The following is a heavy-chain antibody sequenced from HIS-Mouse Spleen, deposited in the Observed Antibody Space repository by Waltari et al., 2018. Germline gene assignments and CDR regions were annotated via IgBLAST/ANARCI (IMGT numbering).Heavy chain of an antibody. V-gene: IGHV4-39*07. J-gene: IGHJ6*02. D-gene: IGHD5-18*01. CDR3: AREGHSYGYYYYYGMDV. CDR2: IYYSGST. Sequence: QLQLQESGPGLVKPSETLSLTCTCSGGSISSSTFFWVWIRQPPGKGLEWIGSIYYSGSTYYNPSLKSRVTISVDTSKNQFSLKLSSVTAADTAVYYCAREGHSYGYYYYYGMDVWGQGTTVTVSS. CDR1: GGSISSSTFF.